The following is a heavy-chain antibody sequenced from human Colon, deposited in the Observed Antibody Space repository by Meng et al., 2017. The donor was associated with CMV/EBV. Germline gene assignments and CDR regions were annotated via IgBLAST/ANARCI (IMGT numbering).Heavy chain of an antibody. Sequence: SETLSLTCTVSGGSISSYYWSWIRQPPGKGLEWIGYIYYSGSTNYNPSLKSRVTISVDTSKSQFSLKLSSVTAADTAVYYCAREQIDYYDSSGYSSGYFDYWGQGTLVTVSS. CDR3: AREQIDYYDSSGYSSGYFDY. V-gene: IGHV4-59*01. D-gene: IGHD3-22*01. CDR1: GGSISSYY. J-gene: IGHJ4*02. CDR2: IYYSGST.